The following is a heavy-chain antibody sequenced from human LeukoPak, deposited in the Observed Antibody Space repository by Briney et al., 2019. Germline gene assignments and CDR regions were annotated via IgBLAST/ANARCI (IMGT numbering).Heavy chain of an antibody. CDR3: ARCSGGSCYEGYFDY. V-gene: IGHV4-39*07. D-gene: IGHD2-15*01. J-gene: IGHJ4*02. CDR2: IYDSGST. Sequence: PSETLSLTCTVSGGSIRSSYYYWGWIRQPPGKGLEWIGSIYDSGSTYYNPSLKSRVTISVDTSKNQFSLKLSSVTAADTAVYYCARCSGGSCYEGYFDYWGQGTLVTVSS. CDR1: GGSIRSSYYY.